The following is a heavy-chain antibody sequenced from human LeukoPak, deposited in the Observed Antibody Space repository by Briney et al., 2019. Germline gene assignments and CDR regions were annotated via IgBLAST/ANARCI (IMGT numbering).Heavy chain of an antibody. J-gene: IGHJ5*02. CDR1: GFTFSSYA. D-gene: IGHD2-2*01. CDR3: AGLDIIVVPAAMGGQNWFDP. V-gene: IGHV3-23*01. CDR2: ISGSGGST. Sequence: GGSLRLSCAASGFTFSSYAMSWVRQAPGKGLEWVSAISGSGGSTYCADSVKGRFTISRDNSKNTLYLQMNSLRAEDTAVYYCAGLDIIVVPAAMGGQNWFDPWGQGTLVTVSS.